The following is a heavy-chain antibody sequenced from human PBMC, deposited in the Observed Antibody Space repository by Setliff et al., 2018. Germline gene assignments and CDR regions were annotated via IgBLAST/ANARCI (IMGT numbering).Heavy chain of an antibody. CDR3: ARVSPYYYDSSGPGAFDI. J-gene: IGHJ3*02. V-gene: IGHV4-31*03. CDR1: GGSISSGGYY. D-gene: IGHD3-22*01. CDR2: IYYSGST. Sequence: PSETLSLTCTVSGGSISSGGYYWSWIRQHPGKGLEWIGYIYYSGSTYYNPSLKSRVTISVDTSKNQFSLKLSSVTAADTAVYYCARVSPYYYDSSGPGAFDIWGQGTMVTVSS.